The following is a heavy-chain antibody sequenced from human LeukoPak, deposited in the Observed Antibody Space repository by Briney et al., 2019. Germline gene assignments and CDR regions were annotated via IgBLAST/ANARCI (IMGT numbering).Heavy chain of an antibody. Sequence: PGGSLRLSCAASGFTFDDYAMHWVRQAPGKGPEWVSGISWNSGSIDCADSVKGRFTISRDNAKNSLYLQMNSLRAEDTALYYCAKDARTTVTTFLSPFDYWGQGTLVTVSS. CDR2: ISWNSGSI. CDR1: GFTFDDYA. J-gene: IGHJ4*02. CDR3: AKDARTTVTTFLSPFDY. V-gene: IGHV3-9*01. D-gene: IGHD4-17*01.